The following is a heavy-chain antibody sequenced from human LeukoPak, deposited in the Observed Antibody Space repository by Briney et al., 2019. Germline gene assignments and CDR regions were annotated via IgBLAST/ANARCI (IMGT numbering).Heavy chain of an antibody. V-gene: IGHV4-34*01. Sequence: SETLSLTCAVYGGSFSGYYWSWIRQPPGKGLEWIGEINHSGSTNYNPSLKSRVTISVDTSKNQFSLKLSSVTAADTAVYYCARATPWLEFQHWGQGTLVTVSS. CDR3: ARATPWLEFQH. J-gene: IGHJ1*01. D-gene: IGHD3-3*01. CDR2: INHSGST. CDR1: GGSFSGYY.